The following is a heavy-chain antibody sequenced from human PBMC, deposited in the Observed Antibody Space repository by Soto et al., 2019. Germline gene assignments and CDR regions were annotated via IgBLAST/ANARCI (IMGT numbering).Heavy chain of an antibody. V-gene: IGHV4-61*01. J-gene: IGHJ3*02. CDR3: AREHMGLXRXXXLDI. Sequence: QVQXXXSGPXLVKPXXXXSVTXSXSGGSVSSVSSYWSWIRQTPGKGPEWIGYIFSGGSTHYNPTLRSRVSLSVDTSKNEFSLKLSSVSPADTAMYFCAREHMGLXRXXXLDIWGRGTMVTVSS. CDR2: IFSGGST. CDR1: GGSVSSVSSY. D-gene: IGHD2-21*01.